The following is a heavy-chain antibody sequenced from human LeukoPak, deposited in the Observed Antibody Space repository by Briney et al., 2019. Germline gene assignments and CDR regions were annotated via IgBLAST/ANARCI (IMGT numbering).Heavy chain of an antibody. D-gene: IGHD3-9*01. V-gene: IGHV3-7*01. CDR2: IKQDGSEK. CDR3: ARDTTDYDILTGYSYYFDY. Sequence: PGGSLRLSCAASGFTFSSYWMSWVRQAPGKGLEWVANIKQDGSEKYYVDSVKGRFTISRDNAENSLYLQMNSLRAEDTAVYYCARDTTDYDILTGYSYYFDYWGQGTLVTVSS. CDR1: GFTFSSYW. J-gene: IGHJ4*02.